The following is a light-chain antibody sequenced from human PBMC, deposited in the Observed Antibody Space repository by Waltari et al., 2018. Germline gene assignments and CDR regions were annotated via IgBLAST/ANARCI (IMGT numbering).Light chain of an antibody. V-gene: IGKV3-20*01. CDR1: QIVRSSF. CDR3: QQHDTSPWT. Sequence: EIVLTQSPGALSLSPGERASLSCRASQIVRSSFLAWYQQKPGQAPRLLIYGPSRRATGVPDRFSGSGSGTDFTLTISRLEPEDFAVYYCQQHDTSPWTFGQGTKVDLK. J-gene: IGKJ1*01. CDR2: GPS.